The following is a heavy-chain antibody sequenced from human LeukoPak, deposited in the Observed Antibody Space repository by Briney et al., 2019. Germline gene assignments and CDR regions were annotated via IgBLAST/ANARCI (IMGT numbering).Heavy chain of an antibody. D-gene: IGHD3-22*01. CDR3: ARERSYYDSAFDY. Sequence: GGSLRLSCAASGFTFSSYAMHWVRQAPCKGLEWVAIISYDGSNKYYADSVKGRFTISRDNSKNTLYLQMNSLRAEDTAVYYCARERSYYDSAFDYWGQGTLVTVSS. CDR1: GFTFSSYA. J-gene: IGHJ4*02. V-gene: IGHV3-30-3*01. CDR2: ISYDGSNK.